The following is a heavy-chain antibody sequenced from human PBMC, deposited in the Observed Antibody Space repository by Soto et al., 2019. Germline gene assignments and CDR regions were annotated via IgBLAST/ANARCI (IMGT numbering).Heavy chain of an antibody. CDR2: IIPILGTA. Sequence: SVKVSCTASGRNFSSYAISWVRQAPGQGLEWMGGIIPILGTANYAQKFQGRVTITADESTSTAYMELSSLRSEDTAVYYCALAKVVVAATAIFDYWGQGTLVTVSS. V-gene: IGHV1-69*13. CDR3: ALAKVVVAATAIFDY. CDR1: GRNFSSYA. J-gene: IGHJ4*02. D-gene: IGHD2-15*01.